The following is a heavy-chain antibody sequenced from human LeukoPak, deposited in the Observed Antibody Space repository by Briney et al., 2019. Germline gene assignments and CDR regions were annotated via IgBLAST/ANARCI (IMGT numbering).Heavy chain of an antibody. CDR3: AKGKGSSSSSIDW. CDR1: GFTFSSYW. CDR2: IKQDGSEK. Sequence: PGGSLRLSCAASGFTFSSYWMSWVRQAPGKGLEWVANIKQDGSEKYYVDSVKGRFTISRDNAKNSLYLQMNSLRAEDTAVYYCAKGKGSSSSSIDWWGQGTLVTVSS. V-gene: IGHV3-7*03. D-gene: IGHD3-10*01. J-gene: IGHJ4*02.